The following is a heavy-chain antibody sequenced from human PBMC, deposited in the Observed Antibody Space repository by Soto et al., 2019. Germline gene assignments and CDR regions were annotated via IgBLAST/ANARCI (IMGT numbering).Heavy chain of an antibody. CDR2: ISAYNGNT. D-gene: IGHD3-9*01. CDR1: GSTFTNYG. CDR3: ARGILRHFDWFLADDTFDI. V-gene: IGHV1-18*01. Sequence: ASVKVSCKTSGSTFTNYGITWVRRAPGQGREWMGWISAYNGNTNYAQKVKGRVTMTTDTSTSTAYMELRSLTSDETAVYYCARGILRHFDWFLADDTFDIWGQGTMVTVSS. J-gene: IGHJ3*02.